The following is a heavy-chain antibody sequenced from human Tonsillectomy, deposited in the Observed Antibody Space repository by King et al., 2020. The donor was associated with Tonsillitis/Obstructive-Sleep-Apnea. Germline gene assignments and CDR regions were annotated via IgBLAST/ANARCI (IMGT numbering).Heavy chain of an antibody. Sequence: VQLVESGGGLVQPGRSLRLSCTASGFTFGDYAMSWDRQAPGKGLEWVGFIRSKAYGGTTEYAASVKGRFTISRDDSKSIAYLQMNSLKTEDTAVYYCTREYYYDSSGSSDAFDIWGQGTMVTVSS. J-gene: IGHJ3*02. CDR1: GFTFGDYA. CDR3: TREYYYDSSGSSDAFDI. D-gene: IGHD3-22*01. CDR2: IRSKAYGGTT. V-gene: IGHV3-49*04.